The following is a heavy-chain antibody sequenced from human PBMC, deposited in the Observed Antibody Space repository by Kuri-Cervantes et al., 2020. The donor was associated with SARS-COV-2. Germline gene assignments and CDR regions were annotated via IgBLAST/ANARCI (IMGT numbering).Heavy chain of an antibody. D-gene: IGHD3-22*01. CDR1: GFTFSSYS. CDR2: ISSSSSTI. CDR3: ARGGAYYYDSSGYYVLGPSEYFQH. Sequence: GESLKISCAASGFTFSSYSMNWVRQAPGKGLEWVSYISSSSSTIYYADSVKGRFTISRDNAKNSLYLQMNSLRAEDTAVYYCARGGAYYYDSSGYYVLGPSEYFQHWGQGTLVTVSS. J-gene: IGHJ1*01. V-gene: IGHV3-48*01.